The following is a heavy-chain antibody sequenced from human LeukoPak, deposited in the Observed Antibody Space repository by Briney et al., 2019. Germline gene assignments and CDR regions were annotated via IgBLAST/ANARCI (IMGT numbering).Heavy chain of an antibody. V-gene: IGHV4-39*07. D-gene: IGHD1-1*01. CDR2: IYYSGST. Sequence: SETLSLTCTVSGGSISSSSYYWGWIRQPPGKGLEWIGSIYYSGSTYYNPSLKSRVTISVDTSKNQFSLKLNSVTAADTAVYYCARGRKGRQHEPHYWGQGTLVTVSS. CDR1: GGSISSSSYY. CDR3: ARGRKGRQHEPHY. J-gene: IGHJ4*02.